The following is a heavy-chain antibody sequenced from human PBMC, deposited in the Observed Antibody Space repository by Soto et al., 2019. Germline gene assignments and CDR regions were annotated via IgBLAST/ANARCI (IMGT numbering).Heavy chain of an antibody. CDR2: IHYDGSNK. Sequence: QVQLVESGGGVVQPGRSLRLSCVAHGFIFSGYGMHWVRQSTVKGLERVAIIHYDGSNKNYADSVKGRFAISMDNSKNKLFLQMDSLRAEDTAVYYCARDGICRTAFRGYLDYWCQGTLVTVSS. CDR3: ARDGICRTAFRGYLDY. V-gene: IGHV3-33*01. J-gene: IGHJ4*02. CDR1: GFIFSGYG. D-gene: IGHD1-1*01.